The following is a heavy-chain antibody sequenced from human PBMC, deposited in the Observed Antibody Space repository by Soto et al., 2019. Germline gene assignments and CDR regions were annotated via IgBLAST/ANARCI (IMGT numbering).Heavy chain of an antibody. D-gene: IGHD3-16*01. V-gene: IGHV3-11*01. CDR2: ISNSGKIR. J-gene: IGHJ4*02. CDR3: ARDHGGGGLTLES. CDR1: GFTFSDYY. Sequence: QVHLEESGGGLVKPGGSRRLSCIASGFTFSDYYMSWIRQAPGKGLEWVADISNSGKIRHHADSVEGRFTISRDNARDSLYLQMNSLRPEDSAIYYCARDHGGGGLTLESWGQGTLVTVSS.